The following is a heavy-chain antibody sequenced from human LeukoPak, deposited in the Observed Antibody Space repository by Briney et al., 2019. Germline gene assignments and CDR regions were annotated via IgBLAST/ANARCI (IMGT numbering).Heavy chain of an antibody. J-gene: IGHJ4*02. CDR2: IYYSGST. CDR3: ARDAGQVGEDYFDY. D-gene: IGHD2-21*01. Sequence: SETLSLTCTVSGGSISSSSYYWGWIRQPPGKGLEWIGSIYYSGSTYYNPSLKGRVTISVDTSKNQFSLKLSSVTAADTAVYYCARDAGQVGEDYFDYWGQGTLVTVSS. V-gene: IGHV4-39*07. CDR1: GGSISSSSYY.